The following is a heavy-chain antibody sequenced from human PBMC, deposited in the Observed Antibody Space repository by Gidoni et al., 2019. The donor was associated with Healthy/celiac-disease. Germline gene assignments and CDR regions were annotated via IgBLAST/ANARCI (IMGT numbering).Heavy chain of an antibody. V-gene: IGHV1-69*01. J-gene: IGHJ4*02. CDR2: IIPIFGTA. CDR1: GGTFSSYA. CDR3: ARIDYDSSGYYPFDY. D-gene: IGHD3-22*01. Sequence: QVQLVQSGAEVKKPGSSVTVSCKASGGTFSSYAISWVRQAPGQGLEWMGGIIPIFGTANDAQKFQGRVTITADESTSTAYMEMSSLRSEDTAVYYCARIDYDSSGYYPFDYWGQGTLVTVSS.